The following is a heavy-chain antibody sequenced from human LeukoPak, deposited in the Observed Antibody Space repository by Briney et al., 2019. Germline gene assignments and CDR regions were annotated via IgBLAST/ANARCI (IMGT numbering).Heavy chain of an antibody. Sequence: GGSLRLSCAASGFTFSNYAMSWVRQAPGKGLEWVSVISGSGGSTYYADSVKGRFTISRDDSKNTLYLQMNSLRAEDTAVYYCAKGYYYDSSAYYYPDAFDIWGQGTMVTVSS. CDR2: ISGSGGST. CDR1: GFTFSNYA. V-gene: IGHV3-23*01. CDR3: AKGYYYDSSAYYYPDAFDI. D-gene: IGHD3-22*01. J-gene: IGHJ3*02.